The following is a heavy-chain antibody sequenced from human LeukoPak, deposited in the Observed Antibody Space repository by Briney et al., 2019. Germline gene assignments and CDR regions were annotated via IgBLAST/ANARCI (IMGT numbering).Heavy chain of an antibody. J-gene: IGHJ3*02. Sequence: PGGSLRLSCAASGFTFSSYSMNWVRQAPGKGLEWVSSISSSSSYIYYADSVKGRFTISRDNAKNSLYLQMNSLRAEDTAVYYCARDPYDILKGPDPFDTWGQGTMVTVSS. CDR3: ARDPYDILKGPDPFDT. D-gene: IGHD3-9*01. CDR2: ISSSSSYI. CDR1: GFTFSSYS. V-gene: IGHV3-21*01.